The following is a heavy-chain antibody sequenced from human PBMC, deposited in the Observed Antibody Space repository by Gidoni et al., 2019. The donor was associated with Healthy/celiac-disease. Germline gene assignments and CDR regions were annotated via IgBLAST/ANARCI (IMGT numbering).Heavy chain of an antibody. D-gene: IGHD3-22*01. V-gene: IGHV3-72*01. CDR2: TRNKANSYTT. J-gene: IGHJ4*02. CDR3: ARETYYYDSSGYPTTLEYYFDY. Sequence: EVQLVESGGGLVQPGGYLRLSCAASGFTFSVHYMDWVRRAPGKGLEWVGRTRNKANSYTTEYAASVKARFTISRDDSKNSLYLQMNSLKTEDTAVYYCARETYYYDSSGYPTTLEYYFDYWGQGTLVTVSS. CDR1: GFTFSVHY.